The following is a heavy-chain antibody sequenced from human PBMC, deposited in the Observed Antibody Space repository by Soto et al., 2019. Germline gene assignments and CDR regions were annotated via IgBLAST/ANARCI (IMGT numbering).Heavy chain of an antibody. CDR2: ISGSGGST. CDR3: AIHGGYYYDSGGYYPDAYFDY. CDR1: GFTFSSYA. D-gene: IGHD3-22*01. J-gene: IGHJ4*02. Sequence: EVQLLESGGGLVQPGGSLRLSCAASGFTFSSYAMSWVRQAPGKGLEWVSAISGSGGSTYYADSVKGRFTISRDNSKNTRYLKMKSRGAEERALYSCAIHGGYYYDSGGYYPDAYFDYWGQGTLVTVSS. V-gene: IGHV3-23*01.